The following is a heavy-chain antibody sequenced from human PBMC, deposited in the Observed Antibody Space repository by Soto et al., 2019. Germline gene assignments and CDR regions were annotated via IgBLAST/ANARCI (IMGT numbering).Heavy chain of an antibody. Sequence: GGSLRLSCAASGFTFNNYAMNWVRQAPGKGLEWVATISATGGSTYYADSVKGRFTIPRDNSKNTLYLQMNGLRVEDTAVYYCAKDRLADNFDYWGQGTQVTSPQ. D-gene: IGHD3-22*01. CDR1: GFTFNNYA. V-gene: IGHV3-23*01. CDR2: ISATGGST. J-gene: IGHJ4*02. CDR3: AKDRLADNFDY.